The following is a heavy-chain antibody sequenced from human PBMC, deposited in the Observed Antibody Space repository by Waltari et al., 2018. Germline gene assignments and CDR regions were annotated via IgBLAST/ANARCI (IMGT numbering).Heavy chain of an antibody. J-gene: IGHJ4*02. CDR2: IYYSGST. D-gene: IGHD6-13*01. Sequence: QVQLQESGPGLVKPSETLSLTCTVSGCSISSSYLSWIRQPPGKGMEWIGYIYYSGSTNYNPSRKRRVTISVDTSKNQFSLKLSAVTAADTAGYYCASYLCNRQLVRMGPCGDFDYWGQGTLVTVSS. CDR3: ASYLCNRQLVRMGPCGDFDY. V-gene: IGHV4-59*01. CDR1: GCSISSSY.